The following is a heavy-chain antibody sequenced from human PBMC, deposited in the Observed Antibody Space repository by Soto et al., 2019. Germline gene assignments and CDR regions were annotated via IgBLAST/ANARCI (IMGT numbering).Heavy chain of an antibody. V-gene: IGHV3-33*01. CDR1: GFPFSSYG. J-gene: IGHJ6*03. Sequence: QVQLVESGGGVVQPGKSLRLSCTAPGFPFSSYGMHWVRQAPGKGLEWVAVIWFDGSHKFYTDSVKGRFTISRDNSKNTLYLQMNSPRAEDSAIYFCARDSASDYMDVWGKGTTVTVSS. CDR2: IWFDGSHK. CDR3: ARDSASDYMDV. D-gene: IGHD3-10*01.